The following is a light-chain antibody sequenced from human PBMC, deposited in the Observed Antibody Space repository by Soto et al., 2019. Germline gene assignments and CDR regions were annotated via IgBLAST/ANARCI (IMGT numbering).Light chain of an antibody. CDR2: DTS. Sequence: EIVLTQSPATLSLSPGERATLSCRASQSVSGNLAWYQQKPGQAPRLLIYDTSNRATGIPARFSASGSGTDFTLTISSLEPEDFALYYCQLRDNWPPYSFGQGTDLEIK. CDR1: QSVSGN. CDR3: QLRDNWPPYS. J-gene: IGKJ2*03. V-gene: IGKV3-11*01.